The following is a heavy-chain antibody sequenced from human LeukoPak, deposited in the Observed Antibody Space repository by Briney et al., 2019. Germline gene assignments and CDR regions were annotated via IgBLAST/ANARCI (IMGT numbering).Heavy chain of an antibody. CDR1: GGSISSGGYY. Sequence: PSETLSLTCTVSGGSISSGGYYWSWIRQHSGRGLEWIGYIYDSGSTYYNPSLKSRVTISVDTSKNRFSLKLSSVTAADTAVYYCARVTMIVVVIDNWGQGTLVTVSS. D-gene: IGHD3-22*01. CDR2: IYDSGST. CDR3: ARVTMIVVVIDN. V-gene: IGHV4-31*03. J-gene: IGHJ4*02.